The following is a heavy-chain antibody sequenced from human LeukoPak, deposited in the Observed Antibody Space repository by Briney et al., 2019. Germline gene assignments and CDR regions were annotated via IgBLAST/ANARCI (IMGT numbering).Heavy chain of an antibody. D-gene: IGHD3-10*01. CDR1: GYTFTSCY. CDR3: ARGGSGRDYYYGMDV. V-gene: IGHV1-46*01. CDR2: INPSGGST. Sequence: ASVKVSCKASGYTFTSCYMHWVRQAPGQGLEWMGIINPSGGSTSYAQKFQGRVTMTRDTSTSTVYMELSSLRSEDTAVYYCARGGSGRDYYYGMDVWGKGTTVTVSS. J-gene: IGHJ6*04.